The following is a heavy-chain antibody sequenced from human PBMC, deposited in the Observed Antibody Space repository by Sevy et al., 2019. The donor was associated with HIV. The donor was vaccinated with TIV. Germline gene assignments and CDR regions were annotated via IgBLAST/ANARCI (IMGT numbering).Heavy chain of an antibody. J-gene: IGHJ6*02. CDR1: GGSVSSYF. Sequence: SETLSLTCTVSGGSVSSYFWSWIRQPPGKGLEWIGYIYYSGSTDYNPSLKSRVTISLDTSKNQFSLKLSSVTAADTAVYYCARESPYIAAAGKYYYYNGMDVWRQGTTVTVSS. CDR2: IYYSGST. V-gene: IGHV4-59*02. CDR3: ARESPYIAAAGKYYYYNGMDV. D-gene: IGHD6-13*01.